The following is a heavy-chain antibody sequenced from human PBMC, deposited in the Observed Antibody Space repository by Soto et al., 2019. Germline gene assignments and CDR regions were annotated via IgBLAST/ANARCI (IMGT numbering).Heavy chain of an antibody. Sequence: QVQLQESGPGLVKPSQTLSLTCTVSGGSISSADYYWSWIRQHPGKGLEWIGNILNSGTTYYNPSLLGRLSISPDTSKNQFSLRLSSVTAADTAVYFCAREGPKKGGGSLDSWGQGTLVTVSS. J-gene: IGHJ4*02. CDR2: ILNSGTT. D-gene: IGHD3-16*01. CDR1: GGSISSADYY. V-gene: IGHV4-31*03. CDR3: AREGPKKGGGSLDS.